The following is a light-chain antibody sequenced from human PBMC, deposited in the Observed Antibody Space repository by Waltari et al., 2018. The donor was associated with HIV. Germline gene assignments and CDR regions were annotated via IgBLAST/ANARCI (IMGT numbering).Light chain of an antibody. CDR3: QAWDSSTEGFV. J-gene: IGLJ1*01. V-gene: IGLV3-1*01. CDR2: QDS. CDR1: KLGDKY. Sequence: SYELTQPPSVSVSPGQTASIPCPGDKLGDKYACWYQQKPGQSPVVVIYQDSKRPSGIPERFSGSNSGNTATLTISGTQAMDEADYYCQAWDSSTEGFVFGTGTKVTVL.